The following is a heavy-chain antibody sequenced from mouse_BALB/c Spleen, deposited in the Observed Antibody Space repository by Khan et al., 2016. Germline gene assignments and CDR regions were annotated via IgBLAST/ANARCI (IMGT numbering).Heavy chain of an antibody. J-gene: IGHJ3*01. CDR1: GYAFSSYW. V-gene: IGHV1-80*01. Sequence: QVQLQQSGAELVRPGSSVKISCKASGYAFSSYWMNWVKQRPGQGLEWIGQIYPGDGDPNYNGKFKGKATLTADKSSSTAYMQLSSLTSEDSAVYFCARVSSSGYVAWFAYWGQGTLVTVSA. D-gene: IGHD3-1*01. CDR3: ARVSSSGYVAWFAY. CDR2: IYPGDGDP.